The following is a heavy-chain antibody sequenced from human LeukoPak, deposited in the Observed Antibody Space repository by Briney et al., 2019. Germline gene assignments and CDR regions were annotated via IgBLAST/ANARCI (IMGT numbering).Heavy chain of an antibody. CDR1: GGSISSGSYY. V-gene: IGHV4-61*02. D-gene: IGHD2-2*01. CDR2: IYTSGST. J-gene: IGHJ4*02. CDR3: ARAPVEVVVPAAGDY. Sequence: SQTLSLTCTVSGGSISSGSYYWSWIRQPAGKGLEWIGRIYTSGSTNYNPSLKSRVTISVDRSKNQFSLKLSSVTAADTAVYYCARAPVEVVVPAAGDYWGQGTLVTVSS.